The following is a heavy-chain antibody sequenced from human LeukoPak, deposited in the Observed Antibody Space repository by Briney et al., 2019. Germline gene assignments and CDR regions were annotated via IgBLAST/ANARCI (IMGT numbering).Heavy chain of an antibody. V-gene: IGHV1-46*01. Sequence: ASVKVSCKASGYSFTSNYIHWLRQAPGQGLEWMGMIYPRDGSTSYAQRFQDRVTVTRDTSTSTVHMELSGLRSEDTAVYYCARDQEGFDYWGQGTQVTVSS. CDR2: IYPRDGST. CDR3: ARDQEGFDY. CDR1: GYSFTSNY. J-gene: IGHJ4*02.